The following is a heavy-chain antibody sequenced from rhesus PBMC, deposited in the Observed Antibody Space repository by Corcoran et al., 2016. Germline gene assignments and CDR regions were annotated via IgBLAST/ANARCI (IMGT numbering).Heavy chain of an antibody. D-gene: IGHD3-34*01. V-gene: IGHV4-122*02. CDR2: IPYSGST. CDR1: GGSISSGYYY. J-gene: IGHJ4*01. Sequence: QVQLQESGPGLVKPSETLSLTCAVSGGSISSGYYYWSWIRQPPGKGLEWIGYIPYSGSTSYNPSLKMRVTISRDTSKNQFSLKLSSVTAADTAVYYCARDQRGAPFDYWGQGVLVTVSS. CDR3: ARDQRGAPFDY.